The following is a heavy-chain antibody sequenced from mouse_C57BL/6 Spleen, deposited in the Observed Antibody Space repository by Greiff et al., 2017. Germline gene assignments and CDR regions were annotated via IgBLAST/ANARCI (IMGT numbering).Heavy chain of an antibody. CDR1: GFTFNTYA. D-gene: IGHD1-1*01. CDR2: IRSKSSNYAT. J-gene: IGHJ1*03. CDR3: VSGSSYPYWYFDV. Sequence: DVMLVESGGGLVQPKGSLKLSCAASGFTFNTYAMHWVRQAPGKGLEWVARIRSKSSNYATYYDHSVKDRFTISRDDSQSMLYLQMNNLKTEDTAMYYCVSGSSYPYWYFDVWGTGTTVTVSS. V-gene: IGHV10-3*01.